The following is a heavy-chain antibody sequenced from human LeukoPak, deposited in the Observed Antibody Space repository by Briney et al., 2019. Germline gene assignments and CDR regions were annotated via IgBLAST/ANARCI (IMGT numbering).Heavy chain of an antibody. CDR2: INHSGST. CDR1: RGSFSGYY. V-gene: IGHV4-34*01. J-gene: IGHJ4*02. D-gene: IGHD7-27*01. CDR3: ARNRNWGSPDY. Sequence: SGTLSLTFAVYRGSFSGYYWSSIRQSTGKGLEWIGEINHSGSTNYNPSLKSRVTISVDTSKNQFSLKLSSVTAADTAVYYCARNRNWGSPDYWGQGTLVTVSS.